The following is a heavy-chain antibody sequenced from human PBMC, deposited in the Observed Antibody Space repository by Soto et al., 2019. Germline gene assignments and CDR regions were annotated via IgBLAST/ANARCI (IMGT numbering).Heavy chain of an antibody. CDR2: IYGSGGT. Sequence: QVQLQESGPGLVKASETLSLTCTVSGGSMFSYYWSWIRQPAGKGLEWIARIYGSGGTNYNPSLKSRVTMSLDTSKNKFSLRLTSVTAADTAVYHCAREGASSYASRHFDNWGPGTLVTVSS. J-gene: IGHJ4*02. CDR1: GGSMFSYY. CDR3: AREGASSYASRHFDN. V-gene: IGHV4-4*07. D-gene: IGHD3-16*01.